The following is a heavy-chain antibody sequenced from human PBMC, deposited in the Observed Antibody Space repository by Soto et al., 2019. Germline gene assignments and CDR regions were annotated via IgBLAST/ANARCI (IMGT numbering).Heavy chain of an antibody. D-gene: IGHD3-3*01. J-gene: IGHJ4*02. CDR2: IIPIFGTA. V-gene: IGHV1-69*13. CDR3: AALTYYDFWSGQDNFDY. CDR1: GGTFSSYA. Sequence: GASVKVSCKASGGTFSSYAISWVRQAPGQGLEWMGGIIPIFGTANYAQKFQGRVTITADESTSTAYMELSSLRSEDTAVYYCAALTYYDFWSGQDNFDYWGQGTLVTVSS.